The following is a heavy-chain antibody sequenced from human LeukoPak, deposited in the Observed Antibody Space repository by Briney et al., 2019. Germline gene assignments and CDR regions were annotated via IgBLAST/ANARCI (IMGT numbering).Heavy chain of an antibody. CDR1: GFTFSSYA. D-gene: IGHD6-13*01. CDR3: AKAQSRIAAAGTFFDY. V-gene: IGHV3-23*01. Sequence: GGSLRLSCAASGFTFSSYAMSWVRQAPGKGLEWVSAISGSGGSTYYADSVKGRFTISRDNSKNTLYLQMNSLRAEDTAVYYCAKAQSRIAAAGTFFDYWGQGTLVTVSS. CDR2: ISGSGGST. J-gene: IGHJ4*02.